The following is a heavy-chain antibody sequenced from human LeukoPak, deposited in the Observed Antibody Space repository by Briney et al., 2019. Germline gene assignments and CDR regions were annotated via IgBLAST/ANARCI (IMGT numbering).Heavy chain of an antibody. V-gene: IGHV3-74*01. J-gene: IGHJ4*02. CDR1: GGSFSGYY. D-gene: IGHD1-26*01. CDR2: INSDGSST. Sequence: PSETLSLTCAVYGGSFSGYYWSWIRQPPGKGLVWVSRINSDGSSTSYADSVKGRFTTSRDNAKNTLYLQMSSLRAEDTAVYYCASWGATNVYWGQGTLVTVSS. CDR3: ASWGATNVY.